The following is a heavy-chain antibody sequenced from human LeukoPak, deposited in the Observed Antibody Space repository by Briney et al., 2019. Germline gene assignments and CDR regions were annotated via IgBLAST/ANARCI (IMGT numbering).Heavy chain of an antibody. D-gene: IGHD1-26*01. CDR1: GDRVSSESAA. Sequence: SQTLSLTLAISGDRVSSESAAWNWVRQSPWRGLEWLARTFFMSNWYYDYALAVKSRITLTPATSKTQFPLQLNSVTPEDTAVYFCARDPVGGSTIFDSWGQGTLVTVSS. CDR2: TFFMSNWYY. CDR3: ARDPVGGSTIFDS. V-gene: IGHV6-1*01. J-gene: IGHJ4*02.